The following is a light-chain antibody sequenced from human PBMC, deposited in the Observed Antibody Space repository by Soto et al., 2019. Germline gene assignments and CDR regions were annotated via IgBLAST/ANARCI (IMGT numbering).Light chain of an antibody. J-gene: IGKJ1*01. CDR2: GAS. CDR1: QSVSSN. Sequence: EIVMTQSPATLSVSPGENATLSCRASQSVSSNLAWYQQKPGQAPRLLIYGASTRAPGIPARFSGSGSGTEFTLTISSLQSEDFAIYYCQQYIDWPQTFGQGTKVDIK. CDR3: QQYIDWPQT. V-gene: IGKV3-15*01.